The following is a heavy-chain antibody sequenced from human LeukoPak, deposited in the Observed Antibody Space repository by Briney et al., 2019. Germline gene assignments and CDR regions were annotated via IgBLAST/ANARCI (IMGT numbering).Heavy chain of an antibody. CDR1: GFTFGDYA. J-gene: IGHJ4*02. CDR3: ANHLACGSTSCPPFDY. D-gene: IGHD2-2*01. CDR2: ISNSGSYI. V-gene: IGHV3-21*01. Sequence: PGGSLRLSCTASGFTFGDYAMSWFRQAPGKGLEWVSSISNSGSYIYYADSVKGRFTISRDNAKNSLYLQMNSLRAEDTAVYYCANHLACGSTSCPPFDYWGQGTLVTVSS.